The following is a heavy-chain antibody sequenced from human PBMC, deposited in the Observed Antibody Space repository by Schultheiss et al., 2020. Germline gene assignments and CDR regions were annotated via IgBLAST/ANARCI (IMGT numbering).Heavy chain of an antibody. Sequence: SQTLSLTCTVSGGSISSYYWSWIRQPPGKGLEWIGYIYYSGSTYYNPSLKSRVTISVDTSKNQFSLKLSSVTAADTAVYYCASMGTGSNTLNWFDPWGQGTLVTVSS. J-gene: IGHJ5*02. D-gene: IGHD3/OR15-3a*01. V-gene: IGHV4-59*12. CDR3: ASMGTGSNTLNWFDP. CDR1: GGSISSYY. CDR2: IYYSGST.